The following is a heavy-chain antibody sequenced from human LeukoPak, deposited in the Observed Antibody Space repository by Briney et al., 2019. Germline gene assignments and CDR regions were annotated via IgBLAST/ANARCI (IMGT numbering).Heavy chain of an antibody. V-gene: IGHV4-59*01. CDR3: ARTYDFWSGYLNWFDP. J-gene: IGHJ5*02. Sequence: IPSETLSLTCTVSGGSISSYYWSWIRQPPGKGLEWIGYIYYRGSTNYNPSLKSRVTISVDTSKNQFSLKLSSVTAADTAVYYCARTYDFWSGYLNWFDPWGQGTLVTVSS. CDR1: GGSISSYY. CDR2: IYYRGST. D-gene: IGHD3-3*01.